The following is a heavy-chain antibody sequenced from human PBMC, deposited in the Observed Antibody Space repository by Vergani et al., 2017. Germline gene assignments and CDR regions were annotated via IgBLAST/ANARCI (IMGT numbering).Heavy chain of an antibody. CDR1: GGSFSGYY. Sequence: QVQLQQWGAGLLKPSETLSLTCAVYGGSFSGYYWSWIRQPPGKGLEWIGEINHSGSTNYNPSLKRRVTISVDTSKNQFSLKLSSVTAADTAVYYCARDLGQGTMTHFDYWGQGTLVTVSS. V-gene: IGHV4-34*01. D-gene: IGHD3-22*01. J-gene: IGHJ4*02. CDR2: INHSGST. CDR3: ARDLGQGTMTHFDY.